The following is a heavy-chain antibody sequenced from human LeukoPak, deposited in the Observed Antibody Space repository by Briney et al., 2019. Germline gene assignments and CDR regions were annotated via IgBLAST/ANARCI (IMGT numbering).Heavy chain of an antibody. V-gene: IGHV4-39*01. J-gene: IGHJ4*02. Sequence: SETLSLTCSVSGDSISSNNYYWGWIRQPPGKGLEWIGTMYSSGSTYYNPSLKSRVTISLNTSKSLFSLKLSSVTAADTAMYYCARHLSVRAVFDFWGQGTLVTVSS. CDR3: ARHLSVRAVFDF. CDR2: MYSSGST. CDR1: GDSISSNNYY. D-gene: IGHD4/OR15-4a*01.